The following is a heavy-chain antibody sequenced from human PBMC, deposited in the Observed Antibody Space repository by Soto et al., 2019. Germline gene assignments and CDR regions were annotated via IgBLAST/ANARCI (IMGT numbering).Heavy chain of an antibody. CDR1: GYTFTGYY. CDR2: INPNSGGT. D-gene: IGHD1-1*01. CDR3: AREDSAPNWNWRGMDV. J-gene: IGHJ6*02. Sequence: WASVKVSCKASGYTFTGYYMHWVRQATGQGLEWMGWINPNSGGTNYAQKFQGWVTMTRDTSISTAYMELSRLRSDDTAVYYCAREDSAPNWNWRGMDVWGQGTTATVSS. V-gene: IGHV1-2*04.